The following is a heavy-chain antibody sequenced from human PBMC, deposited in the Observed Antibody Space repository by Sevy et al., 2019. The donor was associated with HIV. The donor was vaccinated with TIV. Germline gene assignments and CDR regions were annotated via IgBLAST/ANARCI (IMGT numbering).Heavy chain of an antibody. CDR2: INPNDGVT. CDR3: ARLTTMPTSDLYGMDV. D-gene: IGHD4-17*01. CDR1: GYTFTDYY. V-gene: IGHV1-2*02. Sequence: ASVKVSCKASGYTFTDYYIHWVRQAPGQGLEWMAWINPNDGVTNYAQRFQGGVTVTRDTSVSTAYMELRGLRYDETAIYYCARLTTMPTSDLYGMDVWGQGTTVTVSS. J-gene: IGHJ6*02.